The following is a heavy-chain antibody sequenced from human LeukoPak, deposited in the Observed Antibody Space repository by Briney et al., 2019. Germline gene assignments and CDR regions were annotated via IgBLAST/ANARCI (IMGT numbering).Heavy chain of an antibody. CDR3: AKVGYCSSAGCTRGASDL. CDR2: ISGGDSGT. J-gene: IGHJ3*01. CDR1: GFTFRSYA. Sequence: PGGSLRLSCAASGFTFRSYAMSWVRLAPGKGLEWVSTISGGDSGTYYADSVKGRFTISRDNSKNTLFLQMNTLRAEDTAAYYCAKVGYCSSAGCTRGASDLWGQGTVVSVSS. V-gene: IGHV3-23*01. D-gene: IGHD2-2*03.